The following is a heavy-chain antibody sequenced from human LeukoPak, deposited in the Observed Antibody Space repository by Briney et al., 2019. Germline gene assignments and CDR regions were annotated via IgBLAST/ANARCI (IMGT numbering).Heavy chain of an antibody. V-gene: IGHV3-48*03. D-gene: IGHD4-17*01. CDR3: AKDGTTVTTNYYYGMDV. CDR2: ISTSGSIT. Sequence: GGSLRLSCAASGFTFSDDEMNWVRQAPGKGLEWVSYISTSGSITYYADSVKGRFTISRDNAKNSLYLQMNSLRAEDTAAYYCAKDGTTVTTNYYYGMDVWGQGTTVTVSS. J-gene: IGHJ6*02. CDR1: GFTFSDDE.